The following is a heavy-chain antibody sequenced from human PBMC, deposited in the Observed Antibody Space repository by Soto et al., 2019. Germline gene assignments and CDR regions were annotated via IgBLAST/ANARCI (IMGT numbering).Heavy chain of an antibody. J-gene: IGHJ5*02. V-gene: IGHV4-59*01. CDR3: AAGDYLTAFPYREIKWFDT. Sequence: PSETLSLTCTVSSGSISSYYWSWIRQPPGKGLEWIGYIHYTGNTNSNPSLKGRVTLSIDPSWNQFSLKLRSVTAADTAVYYCAAGDYLTAFPYREIKWFDTWGQGTLVTVSS. CDR2: IHYTGNT. D-gene: IGHD2-21*02. CDR1: SGSISSYY.